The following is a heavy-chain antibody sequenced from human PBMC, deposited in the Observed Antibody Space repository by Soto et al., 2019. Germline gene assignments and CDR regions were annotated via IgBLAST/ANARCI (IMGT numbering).Heavy chain of an antibody. D-gene: IGHD6-19*01. Sequence: GGSLRLSCAASGFTFSIYAMSWVRQAPGKGLEWVSATSGSGGSTYYADSVKGRFTISRDNSKNTLYLQMNSLRAEDTAVYYCARFPAVADDYWGQGTLVTVSS. V-gene: IGHV3-23*01. J-gene: IGHJ4*02. CDR2: TSGSGGST. CDR3: ARFPAVADDY. CDR1: GFTFSIYA.